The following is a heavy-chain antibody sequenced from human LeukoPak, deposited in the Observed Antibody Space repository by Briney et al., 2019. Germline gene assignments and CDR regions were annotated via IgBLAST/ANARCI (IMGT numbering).Heavy chain of an antibody. CDR1: GGTFSIYA. J-gene: IGHJ6*02. CDR2: IIPIFGTA. Sequence: GASVKVSCKASGGTFSIYAISWVRQAPGQGLEWMGGIIPIFGTANYAQKFQGRVTITADESTSTAYMELSSLRSEDTAVYYCARVMGATGYYYYGMDVWGQGTTVTVSS. D-gene: IGHD1-26*01. V-gene: IGHV1-69*01. CDR3: ARVMGATGYYYYGMDV.